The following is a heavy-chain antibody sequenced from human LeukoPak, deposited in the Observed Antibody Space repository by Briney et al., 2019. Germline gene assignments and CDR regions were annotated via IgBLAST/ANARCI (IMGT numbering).Heavy chain of an antibody. CDR3: ASGSYYKYFDY. J-gene: IGHJ4*02. CDR1: GGTFSSYA. CDR2: IIPILGIA. D-gene: IGHD1-26*01. V-gene: IGHV1-69*04. Sequence: ASVKVSCKASGGTFSSYAISWVRQAPGQGLEWMGRIIPILGIANYAQKFQGRVTITADKSTSTAYMELSSLRSEDTAVYYCASGSYYKYFDYWGQGTLVTVSS.